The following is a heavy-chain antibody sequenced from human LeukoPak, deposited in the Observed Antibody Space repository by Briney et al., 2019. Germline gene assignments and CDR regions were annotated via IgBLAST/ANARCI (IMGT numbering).Heavy chain of an antibody. D-gene: IGHD3-22*01. CDR2: INHSGST. J-gene: IGHJ4*02. V-gene: IGHV4-34*01. CDR3: ARGPAAGIVVVRTHTGFDY. CDR1: X. Sequence: XXSWIRXPXGKGLEWIGEINHSGSTNYNPSLKSRVTISVDTSKNQFSLKLSSVTAADTAVYYCARGPAAGIVVVRTHTGFDYWGQGTLVTVSS.